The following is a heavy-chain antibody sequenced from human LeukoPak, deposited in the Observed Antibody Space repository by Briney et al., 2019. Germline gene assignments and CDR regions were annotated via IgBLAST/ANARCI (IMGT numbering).Heavy chain of an antibody. V-gene: IGHV3-21*01. CDR2: ISGSSSKI. Sequence: GGSLRLSCAASGFTFSTYSMNWVRQAPGKGLEWVSSISGSSSKIYYADSVQGRFAISRDHSTNTLYLQMNSLRGEDTAVYYCARDSVTAGYYFDYWGQGTLVTVSS. D-gene: IGHD2-21*02. CDR1: GFTFSTYS. CDR3: ARDSVTAGYYFDY. J-gene: IGHJ4*02.